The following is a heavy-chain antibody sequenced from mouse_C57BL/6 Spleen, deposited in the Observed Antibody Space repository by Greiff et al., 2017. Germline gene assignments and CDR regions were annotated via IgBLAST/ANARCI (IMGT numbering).Heavy chain of an antibody. CDR3: AKMGYDSVAWFAY. CDR1: GFSLTSYG. Sequence: QVQLQQSGPGLVQPSQSLSITCTVSGFSLTSYGVHWVRQSPGKGLEWLGVIWSGGSTDYNAAFMSRLSITKDNSKSQVFFKMNSLQADDTAIYYCAKMGYDSVAWFAYWGQGTLVTVSA. CDR2: IWSGGST. D-gene: IGHD2-4*01. V-gene: IGHV2-5*01. J-gene: IGHJ3*01.